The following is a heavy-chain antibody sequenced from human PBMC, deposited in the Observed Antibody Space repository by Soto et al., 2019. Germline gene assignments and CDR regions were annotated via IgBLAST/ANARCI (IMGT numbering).Heavy chain of an antibody. CDR2: INPNSGGT. CDR1: GYTFTGYY. V-gene: IGHV1-2*02. D-gene: IGHD3-22*01. J-gene: IGHJ5*02. CDR3: ARAPYYYDSSGHQSS. Sequence: GASVKVSCKASGYTFTGYYMHWVRQAPGQGLEWMGWINPNSGGTNYAQKFQGRVTMTRDTSISTAYMELSRLRSDDTAVYYCARAPYYYDSSGHQSSWGQVPLVTFST.